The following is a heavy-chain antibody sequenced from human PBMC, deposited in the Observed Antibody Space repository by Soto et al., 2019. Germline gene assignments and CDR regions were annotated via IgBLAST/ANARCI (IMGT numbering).Heavy chain of an antibody. V-gene: IGHV3-23*01. CDR3: AKLNYYDSTGFFRHFDN. CDR2: VGPNGAST. J-gene: IGHJ4*02. CDR1: GFTFGSYG. Sequence: GGSLRLSCVASGFTFGSYGMSWVRQTPGKXLEWVSSVGPNGASTRYAESVKGRFTISRDNLDNTLYLQMNSLRGEDTARYFCAKLNYYDSTGFFRHFDNWGQGTQVTVYS. D-gene: IGHD3-22*01.